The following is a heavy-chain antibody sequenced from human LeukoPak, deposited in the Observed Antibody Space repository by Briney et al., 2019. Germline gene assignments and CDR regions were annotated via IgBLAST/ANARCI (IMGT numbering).Heavy chain of an antibody. V-gene: IGHV3-11*03. Sequence: GGNLRLSCAASGFSFSDNYMSWIRQAPGKGLEWVSYISSGSIYTNYAGSVKGRFTISRDNAKNSLFLQMNSLRAEDTAVYYCATHAAQYSTFDYWGQGTLVTFSS. CDR1: GFSFSDNY. J-gene: IGHJ4*02. D-gene: IGHD2/OR15-2a*01. CDR3: ATHAAQYSTFDY. CDR2: ISSGSIYT.